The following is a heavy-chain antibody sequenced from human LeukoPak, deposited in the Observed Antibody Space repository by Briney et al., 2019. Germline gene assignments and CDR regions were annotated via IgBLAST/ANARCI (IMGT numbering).Heavy chain of an antibody. V-gene: IGHV1-69*13. CDR1: GGTFSSYA. D-gene: IGHD3-22*01. Sequence: SVKFSCKASGGTFSSYAISWVRQAPGQGLEWMGGIIPIFGTANYAQKFQGRVTITADESTSTAYMELSSLRSEDTAVYYCAGGYYDSSGYYYGFDYWGQGTLVTVSS. CDR3: AGGYYDSSGYYYGFDY. J-gene: IGHJ4*02. CDR2: IIPIFGTA.